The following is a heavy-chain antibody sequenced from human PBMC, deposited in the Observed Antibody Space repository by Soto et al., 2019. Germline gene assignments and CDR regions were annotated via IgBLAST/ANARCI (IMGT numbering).Heavy chain of an antibody. V-gene: IGHV3-7*01. Sequence: PGGSLRLSCVASGLIFSNYWMSWVRQAPGKGLEWVAKIKQDGSEKYYVNSVKGRFTISRDNAKNSLFLQMNSLRADDTAVYYCARDFTDDAFDIWGQGT. CDR2: IKQDGSEK. CDR3: ARDFTDDAFDI. J-gene: IGHJ3*02. CDR1: GLIFSNYW.